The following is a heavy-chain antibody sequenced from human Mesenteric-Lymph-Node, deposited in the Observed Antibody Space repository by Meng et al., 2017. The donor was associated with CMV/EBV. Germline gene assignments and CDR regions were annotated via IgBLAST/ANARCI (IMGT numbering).Heavy chain of an antibody. CDR2: ISSSSSYI. CDR1: GFTFSSYS. J-gene: IGHJ4*02. CDR3: ARDPEGGNHGY. Sequence: GGSLRLSCAASGFTFSSYSMNWVRQAPGKGLEWVSSISSSSSYIYYANSVKGRFTISRDNAKNSLYLQMNSLRAEDTAVYYCARDPEGGNHGYWGQGTLVTVSS. V-gene: IGHV3-21*01. D-gene: IGHD4-23*01.